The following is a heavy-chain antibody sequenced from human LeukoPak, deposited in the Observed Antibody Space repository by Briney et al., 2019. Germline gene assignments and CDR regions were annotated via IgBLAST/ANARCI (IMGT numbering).Heavy chain of an antibody. CDR2: ISSSGSTI. Sequence: TGGSLRLSCAASGFTFSDYYMSWIRQAPGKGLEWVSYISSSGSTIYYADSVKGRFTISRDNAKNSLYLQMNSLRAEDTAVYYCARDFCRSSGCHAFDIWGKGTMVTVSS. D-gene: IGHD3-22*01. J-gene: IGHJ3*02. V-gene: IGHV3-11*04. CDR1: GFTFSDYY. CDR3: ARDFCRSSGCHAFDI.